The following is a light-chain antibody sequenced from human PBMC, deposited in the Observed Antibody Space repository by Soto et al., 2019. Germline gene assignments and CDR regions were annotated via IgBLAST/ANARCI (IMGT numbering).Light chain of an antibody. Sequence: QLVLTQSPSASASLGASVKLTCTLSSGHSNYAIAWHQQQPEKGPRYLMKLNNVGSHSKGDGIPDRFSGSSSGAERYLTISSLQYEYESDYYCQTWDTGITVVFGGGTKVTV. CDR3: QTWDTGITVV. V-gene: IGLV4-69*01. J-gene: IGLJ2*01. CDR1: SGHSNYA. CDR2: LNNVGSH.